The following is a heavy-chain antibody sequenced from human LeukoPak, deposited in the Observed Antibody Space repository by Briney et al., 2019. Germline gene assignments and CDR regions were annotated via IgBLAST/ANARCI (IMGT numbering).Heavy chain of an antibody. CDR1: GYTFTVYG. V-gene: IGHV1-18*01. CDR3: ARDRGYCTNAVCPADY. CDR2: ISTYNGNT. D-gene: IGHD2-8*01. Sequence: ASVKVSFKTSGYTFTVYGFNWVRQAPGQGLEWMGWISTYNGNTNFAQKLQGRVTMTTDTSTSTAYMDMRSLRSDDTAVYYCARDRGYCTNAVCPADYWGQGTLVTVSS. J-gene: IGHJ4*02.